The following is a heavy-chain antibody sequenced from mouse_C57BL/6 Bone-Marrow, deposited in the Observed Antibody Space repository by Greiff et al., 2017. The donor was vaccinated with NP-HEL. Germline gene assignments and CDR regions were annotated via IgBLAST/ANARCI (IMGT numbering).Heavy chain of an antibody. Sequence: EVKVVESGGGLVQPGGSMKLSCVASGFTFSNYWMNWVRQSPEKGLEWVAQIRLKSDNYATHYAVSVKGRFTISRDDSKSSVYLRMNNLRAEDTGICYCTDLGRRVSLDYWGQGTTLTVSS. CDR1: GFTFSNYW. CDR3: TDLGRRVSLDY. V-gene: IGHV6-3*01. CDR2: IRLKSDNYAT. J-gene: IGHJ2*01. D-gene: IGHD4-1*01.